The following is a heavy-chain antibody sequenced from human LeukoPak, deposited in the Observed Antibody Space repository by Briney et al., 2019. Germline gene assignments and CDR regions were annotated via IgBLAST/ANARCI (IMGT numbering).Heavy chain of an antibody. Sequence: SETLSLTCTFWGGSISSYSWSWVRQPPGGGREWIGYMYYSGSTTYNPSLKSRGTISLDTSKNQFSLKLSSVTAADSAIYYCAGDYGSWSYRFDYWGQGTLVTVSS. V-gene: IGHV4-59*12. CDR3: AGDYGSWSYRFDY. J-gene: IGHJ4*02. CDR1: GGSISSYS. D-gene: IGHD3-10*01. CDR2: MYYSGST.